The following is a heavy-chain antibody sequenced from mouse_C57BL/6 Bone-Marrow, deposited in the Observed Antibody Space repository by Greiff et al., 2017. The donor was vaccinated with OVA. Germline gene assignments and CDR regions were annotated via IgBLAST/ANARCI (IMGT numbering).Heavy chain of an antibody. Sequence: QVQLQQSGPGLVQPSQSLSITCTVSGFSLTSYGVRWVRQSPGKGLEWWGGLLSGGSTDNNAAFLYRLSISKDNSKSQVFYKMNSLQADDTAVSSCASYYYGSSQFAYWGQGTLVTVSA. V-gene: IGHV2-2*01. D-gene: IGHD1-1*01. CDR3: ASYYYGSSQFAY. CDR2: LLSGGST. J-gene: IGHJ3*01. CDR1: GFSLTSYG.